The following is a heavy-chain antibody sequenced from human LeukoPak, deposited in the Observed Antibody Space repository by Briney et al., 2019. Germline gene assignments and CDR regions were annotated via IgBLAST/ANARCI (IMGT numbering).Heavy chain of an antibody. Sequence: SETLSLTCTVSGGSISSGYYWGWIRQPPGKGLEWIGSIYHSGSTYYNPSLKSRVTISVDTSKNQFSLKLSSVTAADTAVYYCASLPRRSGSYYVGYWGQGTLVTVSS. V-gene: IGHV4-38-2*02. CDR3: ASLPRRSGSYYVGY. CDR2: IYHSGST. J-gene: IGHJ4*02. D-gene: IGHD1-26*01. CDR1: GGSISSGYY.